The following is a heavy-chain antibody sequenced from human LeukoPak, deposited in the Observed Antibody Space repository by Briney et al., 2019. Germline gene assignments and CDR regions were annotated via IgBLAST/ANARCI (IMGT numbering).Heavy chain of an antibody. Sequence: SETLSLTCTVSGGSISSGSYCWSWIRQPAGKGLEWIGRIYTSGSTNYNPSLKSRVTISVDTSKNQFSLKLSSVTAADTAVYYCARGYCSSTSCYKPTLYYYYMDVWGKGTTVTISS. V-gene: IGHV4-61*02. CDR2: IYTSGST. CDR1: GGSISSGSYC. J-gene: IGHJ6*03. D-gene: IGHD2-2*02. CDR3: ARGYCSSTSCYKPTLYYYYMDV.